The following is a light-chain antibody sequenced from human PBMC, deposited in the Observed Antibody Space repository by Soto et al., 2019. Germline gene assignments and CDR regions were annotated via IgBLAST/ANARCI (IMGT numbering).Light chain of an antibody. J-gene: IGKJ1*01. CDR3: KQYNDWLLWT. CDR2: GAS. V-gene: IGKV3-15*01. Sequence: EIVMTQSPATLSVSPGERATLSCRASQSVSNNLAWYQQKPGQAPRLLIYGASTRATGIPARFSGSGSGTEFTLTISSLQSEDFAVYYCKQYNDWLLWTFGQGTKVDIK. CDR1: QSVSNN.